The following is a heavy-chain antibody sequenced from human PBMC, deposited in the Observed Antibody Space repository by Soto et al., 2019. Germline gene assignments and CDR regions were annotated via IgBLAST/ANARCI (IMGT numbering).Heavy chain of an antibody. CDR3: ARGCSGTSCYTAPSYYGWDV. Sequence: QVQLVQSGAEVKKPGSSVKVSCTASGGTYSSYAISWVRQAPGQGLEWMGGIIPIFGTANYAQKFQGRVTITADETTSTAYMEQSSLRSEGTAVYYCARGCSGTSCYTAPSYYGWDVWGQGTTVTVSS. D-gene: IGHD2-2*02. CDR2: IIPIFGTA. V-gene: IGHV1-69*01. J-gene: IGHJ6*02. CDR1: GGTYSSYA.